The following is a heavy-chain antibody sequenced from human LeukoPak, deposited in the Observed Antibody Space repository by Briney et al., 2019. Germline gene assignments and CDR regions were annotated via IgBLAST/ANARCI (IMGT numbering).Heavy chain of an antibody. J-gene: IGHJ5*02. CDR1: GFTFSSYA. Sequence: PGRSLRLSCAASGFTFSSYAMHWVRQAPGKGLEWVAVISYDGSNKYYADSVKGRFTISRDNSKNTLYLQMNSLRAEDTAVYYCARGRWYYDILTGYYRTPDWFDPWGQGTLVTVSS. D-gene: IGHD3-9*01. V-gene: IGHV3-30-3*01. CDR2: ISYDGSNK. CDR3: ARGRWYYDILTGYYRTPDWFDP.